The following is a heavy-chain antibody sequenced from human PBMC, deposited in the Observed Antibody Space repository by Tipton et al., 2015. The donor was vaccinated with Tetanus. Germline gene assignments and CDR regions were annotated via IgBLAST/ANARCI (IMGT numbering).Heavy chain of an antibody. D-gene: IGHD4-11*01. V-gene: IGHV3-30-3*01. Sequence: RSLRLSCAASGFTFSSYAMHWVRQAPGKGLEWVAVISYDGSNKYYADSVKGRFTISRDNSKNTLYLQMNSLRAEDTAVYYCARAVVAYSNLDYWGQGTLVTVSS. J-gene: IGHJ4*02. CDR1: GFTFSSYA. CDR2: ISYDGSNK. CDR3: ARAVVAYSNLDY.